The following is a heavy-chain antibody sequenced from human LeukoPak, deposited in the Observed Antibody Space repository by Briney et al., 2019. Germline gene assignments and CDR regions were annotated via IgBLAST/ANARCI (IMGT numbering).Heavy chain of an antibody. CDR2: INPSGGST. D-gene: IGHD6-6*01. V-gene: IGHV1-46*01. CDR1: GYTFTSYY. Sequence: GASVKVSCKASGYTFTSYYMHWVRQAPGQGLEWMGVINPSGGSTTYAQKFQGRVTMTRDTSTSTVYMELSSLRSDDTAVYYCARDPASMEQLVLPQFDYYYYYMDVWGKGTTVTVSS. J-gene: IGHJ6*03. CDR3: ARDPASMEQLVLPQFDYYYYYMDV.